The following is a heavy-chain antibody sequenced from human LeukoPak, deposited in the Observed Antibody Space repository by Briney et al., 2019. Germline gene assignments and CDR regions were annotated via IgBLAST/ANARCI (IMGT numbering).Heavy chain of an antibody. D-gene: IGHD3-9*01. CDR3: AKPLHTYYDILTGPAY. CDR2: IWNAGTNT. CDR1: GFSFSTYG. J-gene: IGHJ4*02. Sequence: PGGSLRLSCAASGFSFSTYGMHWVRQAPGKGLEWVALIWNAGTNTYYADSVKGRFTISRDNSKNTLYLQMNSLRAEDTAVYYSAKPLHTYYDILTGPAYWGQGTLVTVSS. V-gene: IGHV3-30*02.